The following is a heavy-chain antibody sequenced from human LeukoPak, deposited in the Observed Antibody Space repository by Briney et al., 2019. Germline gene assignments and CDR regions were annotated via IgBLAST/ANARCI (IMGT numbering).Heavy chain of an antibody. D-gene: IGHD3-10*01. CDR1: GFTFDSYA. Sequence: GGSLSLSCAASGFTFDSYAMTWVRQAPGKGLEWVSSISASGGSTNYADSVKGRFTISRDNSKNTVYLQMNSLRAEDTAVYYCAKVMKGSERLTMVRGVIIKTAGLYYMDVWGKGTTVTVSS. J-gene: IGHJ6*03. V-gene: IGHV3-23*01. CDR3: AKVMKGSERLTMVRGVIIKTAGLYYMDV. CDR2: ISASGGST.